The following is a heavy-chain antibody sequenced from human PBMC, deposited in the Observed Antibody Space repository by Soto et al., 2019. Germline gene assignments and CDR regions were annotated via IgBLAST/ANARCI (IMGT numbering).Heavy chain of an antibody. CDR3: AKDVGEIVGVVAATLDF. V-gene: IGHV3-30*18. J-gene: IGHJ4*02. D-gene: IGHD2-15*01. CDR1: GFTFSSYG. CDR2: ISYDGSNK. Sequence: QVQLVESGGGVVQPGRSLRLSCAASGFTFSSYGMHWVRQAPGKGLEWVAVISYDGSNKYYADSVKGRFTISRDNSKNTLYLQMNSLRAEDTAVYYCAKDVGEIVGVVAATLDFWGQGTLVTVSS.